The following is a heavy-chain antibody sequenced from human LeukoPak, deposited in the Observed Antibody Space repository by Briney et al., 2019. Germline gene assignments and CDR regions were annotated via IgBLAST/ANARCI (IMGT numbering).Heavy chain of an antibody. CDR1: GGTFSSYA. J-gene: IGHJ3*02. CDR2: IIPILGIA. V-gene: IGHV1-69*04. Sequence: GASVKVSCKASGGTFSSYAISWVRQAPGQGLEWMGRIIPILGIANYAQKYQGRVTITADKSTSTAYMELSSLRSEDTAVYYCARAYSYWSVGAHRVNAFDIWGQGTMVTVSS. D-gene: IGHD1-26*01. CDR3: ARAYSYWSVGAHRVNAFDI.